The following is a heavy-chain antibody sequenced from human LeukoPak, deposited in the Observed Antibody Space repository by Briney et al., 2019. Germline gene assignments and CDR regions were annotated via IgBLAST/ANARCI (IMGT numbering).Heavy chain of an antibody. CDR2: IIPIFGTA. CDR1: GGTFSSYA. D-gene: IGHD5/OR15-5a*01. J-gene: IGHJ6*03. CDR3: ARDSTKRLGSGHYYYYYMDV. V-gene: IGHV1-69*05. Sequence: GASVKVSCKASGGTFSSYAISWVRQAPGQGLEWMGGIIPIFGTANYAQKFQGGVTITTDESTSTAYMELSSLRSEDTAVYYCARDSTKRLGSGHYYYYYMDVWGKGNTVTVSS.